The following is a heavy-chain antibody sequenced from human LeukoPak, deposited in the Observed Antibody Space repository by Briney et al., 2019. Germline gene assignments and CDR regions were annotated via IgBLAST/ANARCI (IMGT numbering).Heavy chain of an antibody. Sequence: PGGSLRLSCAASGFTFSSYAMSWVRQAPGKGLEWVSAISGSGGSTYYADSVKGRFTISRDNSKNTLCLQMNSLRAEDTAVYYCARAGGSSGYYYFDYWGQGTLVTVSS. J-gene: IGHJ4*02. CDR3: ARAGGSSGYYYFDY. D-gene: IGHD3-22*01. CDR1: GFTFSSYA. V-gene: IGHV3-23*01. CDR2: ISGSGGST.